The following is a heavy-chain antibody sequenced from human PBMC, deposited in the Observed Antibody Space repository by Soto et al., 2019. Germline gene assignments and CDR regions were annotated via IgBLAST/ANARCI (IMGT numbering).Heavy chain of an antibody. Sequence: WWSLRLSCSASVFTCSSYGMHWFRQAPGKGLEWVAVISYDGSNKYYADSVKGRFTISRDNSKNTLYLQMNSLRAEDTAVYYCAKRGYGRYNWFDPWGQGTLVTVSS. CDR3: AKRGYGRYNWFDP. V-gene: IGHV3-30*18. CDR2: ISYDGSNK. J-gene: IGHJ5*02. D-gene: IGHD5-18*01. CDR1: VFTCSSYG.